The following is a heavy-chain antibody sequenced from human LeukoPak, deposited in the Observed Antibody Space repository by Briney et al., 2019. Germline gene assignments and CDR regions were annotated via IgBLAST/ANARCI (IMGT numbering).Heavy chain of an antibody. CDR1: GFTFSDYG. V-gene: IGHV3-23*01. CDR2: IGGSGSPI. CDR3: ARTSGRYFEY. Sequence: GGSLRLSCAASGFTFSDYGMRWVRQVPGKGLEWVSAIGGSGSPIYYADSVKGRFTVSRDNSKNTLFLQMNSLRVEDTAVYYCARTSGRYFEYWGQGTLVTVSS. D-gene: IGHD5-12*01. J-gene: IGHJ4*02.